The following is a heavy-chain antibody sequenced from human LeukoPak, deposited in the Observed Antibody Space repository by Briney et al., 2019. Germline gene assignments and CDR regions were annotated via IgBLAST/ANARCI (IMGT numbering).Heavy chain of an antibody. CDR1: GGSISSGGYS. D-gene: IGHD3-22*01. J-gene: IGHJ4*02. Sequence: SETLSLTCAVSGGSISSGGYSWSWIRQPPGKGLEWIGEINHSGSTNYNPSLKSRVTISVDTSKNQFSLKLSSVTAADTAVYYCARGVGRITMIVVVAWTDYYFDYWGQGTLVTVSS. V-gene: IGHV4-34*01. CDR2: INHSGST. CDR3: ARGVGRITMIVVVAWTDYYFDY.